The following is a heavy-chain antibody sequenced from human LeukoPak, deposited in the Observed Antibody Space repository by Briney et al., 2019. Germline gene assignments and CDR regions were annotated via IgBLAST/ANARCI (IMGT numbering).Heavy chain of an antibody. Sequence: ETLSLTCSVSGGSFSTYYWSWIRQPPGKGLEWVSYISSGSSTIYYADSVKGRFTISRDNAKNSLYLQMNSLRDEDTAVYYCAEGSWDWSLDYWGQGTLVTVSS. CDR1: GGSFSTYY. D-gene: IGHD3/OR15-3a*01. CDR2: ISSGSSTI. J-gene: IGHJ4*02. V-gene: IGHV3-48*02. CDR3: AEGSWDWSLDY.